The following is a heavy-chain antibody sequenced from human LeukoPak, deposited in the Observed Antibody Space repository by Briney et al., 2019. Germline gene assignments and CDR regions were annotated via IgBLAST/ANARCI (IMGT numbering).Heavy chain of an antibody. J-gene: IGHJ4*02. CDR3: ARHQQLFPFDH. CDR1: GYTFTSYA. CDR2: MNAGNGNT. D-gene: IGHD6-13*01. Sequence: ASVKVSCKASGYTFTSYAMHWVRQAPGQGLEWMGWMNAGNGNTKYSQKFQGRVSISRDTSATTAYMELSSLTSEDTAVYYCARHQQLFPFDHWGQGTLVTVSS. V-gene: IGHV1-3*01.